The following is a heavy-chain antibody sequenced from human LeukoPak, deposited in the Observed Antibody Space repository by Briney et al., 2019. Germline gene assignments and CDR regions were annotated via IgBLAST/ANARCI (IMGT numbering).Heavy chain of an antibody. CDR1: GGSISSYY. J-gene: IGHJ5*02. Sequence: KPSETLSLTCTVSGGSISSYYWSWIRQPPGKGLEWIGYIYYSGSTNYNPSLKSRVTISVDTSKNQFSLRLSSVTAADTAVYYCARDIRVRRLYSSGWYNWFDPWGQGTLVTVSS. CDR3: ARDIRVRRLYSSGWYNWFDP. CDR2: IYYSGST. V-gene: IGHV4-59*01. D-gene: IGHD6-19*01.